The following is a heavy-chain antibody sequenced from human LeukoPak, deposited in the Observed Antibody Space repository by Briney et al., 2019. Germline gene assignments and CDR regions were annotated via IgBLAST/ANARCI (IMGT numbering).Heavy chain of an antibody. Sequence: GASVKISYKASGYTFTDYYVHWVRQAPGQGLEWMGWINPNGGGTTYAQKSQGRVSMTRDTSITTVYMEVSSLRSDDTAVYYCAREALGSYYTNFDYWGQGTLVTVSS. CDR3: AREALGSYYTNFDY. CDR1: GYTFTDYY. D-gene: IGHD1-26*01. J-gene: IGHJ4*02. CDR2: INPNGGGT. V-gene: IGHV1-2*02.